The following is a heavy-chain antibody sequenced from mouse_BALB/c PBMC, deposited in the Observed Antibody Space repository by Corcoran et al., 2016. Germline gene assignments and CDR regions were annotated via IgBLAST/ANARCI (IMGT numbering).Heavy chain of an antibody. D-gene: IGHD2-1*01. CDR3: ARLLWYAMDY. J-gene: IGHJ4*01. V-gene: IGHV9-3-1*01. CDR1: GYTFTNYG. Sequence: QIQLVQSGPELKKPGETVKISCKASGYTFTNYGMNWVKQAPGKGLKWMGWINTYTGEPTYADDFKGRFAFSLETSASTAYLQINNLKNEDTATYFCARLLWYAMDYWGQGTSVTVSS. CDR2: INTYTGEP.